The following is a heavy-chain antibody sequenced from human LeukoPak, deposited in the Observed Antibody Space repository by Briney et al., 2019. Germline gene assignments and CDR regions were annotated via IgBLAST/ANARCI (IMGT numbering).Heavy chain of an antibody. Sequence: GGSLRLSCAASGFTVSSNYMSWVRQAPGKGLEWVSVIYSGGSTYYADPVKGRFTISRDNSNNSLFVQMNSLRAEDTAVYFCAKSRSGSANWALQIFDNWGQGTLVTVSS. J-gene: IGHJ4*02. D-gene: IGHD1-1*01. CDR1: GFTVSSNY. CDR2: IYSGGST. CDR3: AKSRSGSANWALQIFDN. V-gene: IGHV3-53*01.